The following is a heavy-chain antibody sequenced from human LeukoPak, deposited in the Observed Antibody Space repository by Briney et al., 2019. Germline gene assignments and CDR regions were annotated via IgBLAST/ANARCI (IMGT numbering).Heavy chain of an antibody. V-gene: IGHV3-21*01. Sequence: GGSLRLSCTASGFTFSSYTLNWFGQSPGKGLEWLPSFSGSSSNIFYAYSGKVRFTIARDNAKTSLYLQLISLRAEDTAVYYWAKDPSIGVFQHWGQGTLVTVSS. D-gene: IGHD6-6*01. CDR2: FSGSSSNI. CDR3: AKDPSIGVFQH. CDR1: GFTFSSYT. J-gene: IGHJ1*01.